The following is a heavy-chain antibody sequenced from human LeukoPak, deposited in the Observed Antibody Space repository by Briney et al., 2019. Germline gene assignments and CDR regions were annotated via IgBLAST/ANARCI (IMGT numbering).Heavy chain of an antibody. Sequence: SETLSLTCTVSGGSISRSGTYWGWLRQPPGRGLEWIGSIYYSGSTYYNPSLKSRVTISVDRSKNQFSLKLSSVTAADTAVYYCASRGSSSSLLVDYWGQGTLVTVSS. CDR1: GGSISRSGTY. CDR2: IYYSGST. D-gene: IGHD6-6*01. CDR3: ASRGSSSSLLVDY. J-gene: IGHJ4*02. V-gene: IGHV4-39*07.